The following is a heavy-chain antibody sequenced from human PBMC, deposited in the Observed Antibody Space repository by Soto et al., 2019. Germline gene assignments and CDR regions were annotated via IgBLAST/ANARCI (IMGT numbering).Heavy chain of an antibody. V-gene: IGHV1-8*01. CDR1: GYTFTSYD. CDR2: MNPNSGNT. Sequence: ASVKVSCKASGYTFTSYDINWVRQATGQGLEWMGWMNPNSGNTGYAQKFQGRVTMTRNTSISTAYMELSSLRSEDTAVYYCARSRITVAGIFDYWGQGTLVTVSS. D-gene: IGHD6-19*01. CDR3: ARSRITVAGIFDY. J-gene: IGHJ4*02.